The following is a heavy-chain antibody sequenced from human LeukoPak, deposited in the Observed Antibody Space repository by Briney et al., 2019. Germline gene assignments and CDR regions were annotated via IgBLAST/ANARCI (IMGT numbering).Heavy chain of an antibody. V-gene: IGHV3-23*01. D-gene: IGHD1-26*01. CDR3: AKDLSGSYLIPFDP. Sequence: GGSLRLSRAASGYTLSSYAMSCVREAPGKGREWVSAISGVGGSTYYADSVKGRFTISRDNSKNTLYLQMNSLRAEDTAVYYCAKDLSGSYLIPFDPWGQGTLVTVSS. J-gene: IGHJ5*02. CDR2: ISGVGGST. CDR1: GYTLSSYA.